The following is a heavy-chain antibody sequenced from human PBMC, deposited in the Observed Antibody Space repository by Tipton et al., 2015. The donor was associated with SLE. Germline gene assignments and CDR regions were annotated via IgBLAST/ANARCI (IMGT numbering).Heavy chain of an antibody. CDR2: ISDSGSTI. J-gene: IGHJ2*01. CDR1: GFTFSSYE. D-gene: IGHD6-13*01. V-gene: IGHV3-48*03. Sequence: GSLKLSCAASGFTFSSYEMQWVRQAPGKGLAWVSYISDSGSTIYYADSVKGRFTISRDNAKNSLHLQMNSLRAEDTGLYYCARAPGIAAPGLFHWYSDLWGRGTLVTVSS. CDR3: ARAPGIAAPGLFHWYSDL.